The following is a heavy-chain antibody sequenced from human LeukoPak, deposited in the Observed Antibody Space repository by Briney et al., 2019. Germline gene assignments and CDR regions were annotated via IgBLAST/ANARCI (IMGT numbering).Heavy chain of an antibody. V-gene: IGHV3-23*01. CDR2: ISDIGGSP. J-gene: IGHJ4*02. CDR1: GFTFSSYA. D-gene: IGHD6-19*01. Sequence: GGSLRLSCKASGFTFSSYAMTWVRQAPGKGLEWVSHISDIGGSPCYADYVKGRFTISRDNSKNTLYLQMNSLRVEDTAIYYWXXXXXRSGWALDYWGQGTLVTVSS. CDR3: XXXXXRSGWALDY.